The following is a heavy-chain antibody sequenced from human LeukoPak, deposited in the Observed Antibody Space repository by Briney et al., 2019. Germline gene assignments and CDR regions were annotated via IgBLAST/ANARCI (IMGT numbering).Heavy chain of an antibody. D-gene: IGHD3-9*01. CDR2: IYHSGST. J-gene: IGHJ3*02. CDR1: GYSISSGYY. Sequence: SETLSLTCTVSGYSISSGYYWAWIRQPPGKGLEWIGSIYHSGSTYDPPLKSRLTISLDTSKNQFSLKLSSVTAADTAVYYCASFENDAFDIWGQGTMVTVSS. CDR3: ASFENDAFDI. V-gene: IGHV4-38-2*02.